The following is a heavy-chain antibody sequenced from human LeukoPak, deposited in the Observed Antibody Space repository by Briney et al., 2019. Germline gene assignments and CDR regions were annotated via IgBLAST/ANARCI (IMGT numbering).Heavy chain of an antibody. J-gene: IGHJ4*02. V-gene: IGHV1-24*01. CDR3: ATRPGYSGYVHYFDY. Sequence: ASXXVSCKVSGYTLTELSMHWVRQAPGKGLEWMGGFDPEDGETIYAQKFQGRVTMTEDTSTDTAYMELSSLRSEDTAVYYCATRPGYSGYVHYFDYWGQGTLVTVSS. CDR2: FDPEDGET. CDR1: GYTLTELS. D-gene: IGHD5-12*01.